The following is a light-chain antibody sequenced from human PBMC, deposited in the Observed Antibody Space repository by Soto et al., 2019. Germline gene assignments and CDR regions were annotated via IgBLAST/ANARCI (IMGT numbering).Light chain of an antibody. J-gene: IGKJ1*01. CDR2: DAS. Sequence: EIVLTQSPDTLSLSPGERATLSCRASQTVRTFLAWYQQKPGQAPRLIVYDASKRAPGIPARFIGSGSGTDFTLTVSSLEPEDFALYYCQQRSGWPTFGQGTKVEI. CDR1: QTVRTF. V-gene: IGKV3-11*01. CDR3: QQRSGWPT.